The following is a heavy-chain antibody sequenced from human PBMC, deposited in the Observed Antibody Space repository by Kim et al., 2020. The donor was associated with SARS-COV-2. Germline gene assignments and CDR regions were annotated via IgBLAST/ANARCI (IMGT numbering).Heavy chain of an antibody. Sequence: IDYADSVKGRFIIARDNAKNSLYLQMNSLRDEDTGLYYCVGGRRTIRSSVWGQGTLVTVSS. J-gene: IGHJ1*01. V-gene: IGHV3-48*02. CDR3: VGGRRTIRSSV. CDR2: I. D-gene: IGHD1-7*01.